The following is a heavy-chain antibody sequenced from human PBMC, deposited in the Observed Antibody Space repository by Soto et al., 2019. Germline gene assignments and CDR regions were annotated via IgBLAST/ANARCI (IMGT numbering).Heavy chain of an antibody. J-gene: IGHJ5*02. D-gene: IGHD3-10*01. V-gene: IGHV3-30*18. CDR2: ITYDGSNK. CDR1: GFNFSRSG. Sequence: SLRLSCAASGFNFSRSGMHWVRQAPGKGPEWVAVITYDGSNKYYADSVKGRFTISRDNSKNTLYMQMNSLRAEDPAVHYCAKGDGEGSYYKHWFDPWGQGPL. CDR3: AKGDGEGSYYKHWFDP.